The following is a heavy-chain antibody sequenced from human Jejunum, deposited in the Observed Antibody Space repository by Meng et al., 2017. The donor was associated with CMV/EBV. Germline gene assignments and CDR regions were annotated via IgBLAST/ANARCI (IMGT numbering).Heavy chain of an antibody. V-gene: IGHV3-30*02. Sequence: FTVRASGVSWVSQGQGTGLGWGASIQSDGSAEYYVKSVKGRFTMSRDNSTTTVFLQMHSLRPEDTGVYYCAKDPHDSWTTYYLGFWGQGTPVTVSS. D-gene: IGHD3/OR15-3a*01. CDR2: IQSDGSAE. CDR1: FTVRASG. CDR3: AKDPHDSWTTYYLGF. J-gene: IGHJ4*02.